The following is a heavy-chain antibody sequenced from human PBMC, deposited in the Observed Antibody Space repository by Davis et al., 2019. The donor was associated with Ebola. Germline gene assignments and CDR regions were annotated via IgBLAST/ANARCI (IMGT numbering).Heavy chain of an antibody. Sequence: PGGSLRLSCAASGFTFRSYWMSWVRQAPGKGLEWVAKIKEDGSEKLEVDSVKGRFTISRDNAKDSLYLQMSSLRAEDTAVYYCTRDPPYSSSWYVAIWGQGTPVTVSS. J-gene: IGHJ4*02. D-gene: IGHD6-13*01. CDR1: GFTFRSYW. CDR3: TRDPPYSSSWYVAI. V-gene: IGHV3-7*01. CDR2: IKEDGSEK.